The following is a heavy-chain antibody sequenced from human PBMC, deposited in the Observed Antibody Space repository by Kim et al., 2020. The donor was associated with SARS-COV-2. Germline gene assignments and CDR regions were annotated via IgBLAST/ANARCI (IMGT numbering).Heavy chain of an antibody. CDR2: INPSGGST. CDR3: ARDQYPAVRHRRSLGPVDI. V-gene: IGHV1-46*01. J-gene: IGHJ3*02. CDR1: GYTFTSYY. Sequence: ASVKVSCKASGYTFTSYYMHWVRQAPGQGLEWMGIINPSGGSTSYAQKFQGRVTMTRDTSTSTVYMELSSLRSEDTAVYYCARDQYPAVRHRRSLGPVDIWGQGTMVTVSS. D-gene: IGHD2-2*01.